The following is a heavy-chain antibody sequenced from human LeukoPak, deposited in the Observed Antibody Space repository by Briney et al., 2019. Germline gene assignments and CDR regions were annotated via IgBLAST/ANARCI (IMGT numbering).Heavy chain of an antibody. CDR3: ARSLGYISSWYS. CDR2: IVPNSGDT. D-gene: IGHD6-13*01. V-gene: IGHV1-2*02. CDR1: GYTFTGYS. J-gene: IGHJ5*02. Sequence: GASVKVSCKASGYTFTGYSMHWVRQAPGQGLEWIGWIVPNSGDTNYAQKFQDRVTMTRDTSISTAYMELSRLRSDDTAVYYCARSLGYISSWYSWGQGTQVTVS.